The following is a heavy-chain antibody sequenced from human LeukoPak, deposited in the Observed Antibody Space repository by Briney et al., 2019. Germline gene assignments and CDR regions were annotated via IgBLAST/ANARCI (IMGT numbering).Heavy chain of an antibody. CDR2: IYPGDSDT. CDR1: GYSFTSYW. J-gene: IGHJ4*02. V-gene: IGHV5-51*01. CDR3: ARLGYYDSSGYYRGYFGY. Sequence: GESLKISCKGSGYSFTSYWIGWVRQMPGKGLEWMGIIYPGDSDTRYSPSFQGQVTISADKSISTAYLQWSSLKASDTAMYYCARLGYYDSSGYYRGYFGYWGQGTLVTVSS. D-gene: IGHD3-22*01.